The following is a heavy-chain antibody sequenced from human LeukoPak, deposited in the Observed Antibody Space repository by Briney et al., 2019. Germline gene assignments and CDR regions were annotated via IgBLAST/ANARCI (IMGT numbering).Heavy chain of an antibody. V-gene: IGHV5-10-1*01. CDR1: GYRFTSYW. CDR2: IDPSESYT. D-gene: IGHD1-20*01. J-gene: IGHJ5*02. CDR3: AQSRITGGRDWCDP. Sequence: GESLRTSFKGPGYRFTSYWISWMRQMPGKGLEWMGRIDPSESYTNYSPSFQGDVTISADKSISTAYRQWSSLKAWDNAMYYCAQSRITGGRDWCDPWGQGTLVTVSS.